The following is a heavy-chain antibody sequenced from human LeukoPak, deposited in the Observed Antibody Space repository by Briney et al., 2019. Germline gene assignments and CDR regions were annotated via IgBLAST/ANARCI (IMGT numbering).Heavy chain of an antibody. CDR1: GFTFSTYW. V-gene: IGHV3-7*01. CDR2: IKPDGSQK. J-gene: IGHJ4*02. CDR3: ARDSGNFFVDF. Sequence: GGSLRLSCAASGFTFSTYWMTWVRQAPGKGLEWVANIKPDGSQKFCVDSVKGRFTISRDNAKNSLYLQMNSLGAEVTAVYYCARDSGNFFVDFWGQGTLVTVSA. D-gene: IGHD1-7*01.